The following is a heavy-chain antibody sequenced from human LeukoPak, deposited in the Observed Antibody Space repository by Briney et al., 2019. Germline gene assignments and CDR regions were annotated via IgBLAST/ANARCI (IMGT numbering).Heavy chain of an antibody. CDR2: INHSGST. CDR1: GGSFSGYY. V-gene: IGHV4-34*01. D-gene: IGHD3-3*01. Sequence: SETLSLTCAVYGGSFSGYYWSWIRQPPGKGLEWIGEINHSGSTNYNPSLKSRVTISVDTSKNQFSLKLSSVTAADTAVYYCARYYDFWSGYLQYYYYGIDVWGQGTTVTVSS. CDR3: ARYYDFWSGYLQYYYYGIDV. J-gene: IGHJ6*02.